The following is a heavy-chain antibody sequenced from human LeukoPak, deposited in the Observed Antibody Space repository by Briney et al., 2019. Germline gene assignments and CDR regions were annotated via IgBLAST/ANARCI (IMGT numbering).Heavy chain of an antibody. CDR1: GGSFSGYY. CDR2: INHSGST. V-gene: IGHV4-34*01. D-gene: IGHD6-6*01. CDR3: ARIGQLESYFDY. Sequence: SETLSLTCTVYGGSFSGYYWSWIRQPPGKGLEWIGEINHSGSTNYNPSLKSRVTISVDTSKNQFSLKLSSVTAADTAVYYCARIGQLESYFDYWGQGTLVTVSS. J-gene: IGHJ4*02.